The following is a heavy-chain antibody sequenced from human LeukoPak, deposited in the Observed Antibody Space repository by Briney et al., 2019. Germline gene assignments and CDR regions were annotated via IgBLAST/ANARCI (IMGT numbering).Heavy chain of an antibody. CDR1: GGSISSSNW. CDR2: IYYSGST. D-gene: IGHD3-10*01. V-gene: IGHV4-4*02. CDR3: ARDVKVVRGPPRNWFDP. J-gene: IGHJ5*02. Sequence: SGTLSLTCAVSGGSISSSNWWSWVRQPPGKGLEWIGSIYYSGSTYYNPSLKSRVTISVDTSKNQFSLKLSSVTAADTAVYYCARDVKVVRGPPRNWFDPWGQGTLVTVSS.